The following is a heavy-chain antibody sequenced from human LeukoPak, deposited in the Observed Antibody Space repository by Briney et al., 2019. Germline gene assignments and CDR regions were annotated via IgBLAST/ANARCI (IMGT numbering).Heavy chain of an antibody. CDR2: ISPTYDT. V-gene: IGHV3-48*02. CDR3: ARDHNWGFDY. D-gene: IGHD7-27*01. Sequence: PGGSLRLSCAASGFIFSSFAMNWVRQAPGKGLEWVSYISPTYDTYYSDSVRGRFTISRDNAKNSLYLQMNSLRDEDTAVYYCARDHNWGFDYWGQGTLVAVSS. CDR1: GFIFSSFA. J-gene: IGHJ4*02.